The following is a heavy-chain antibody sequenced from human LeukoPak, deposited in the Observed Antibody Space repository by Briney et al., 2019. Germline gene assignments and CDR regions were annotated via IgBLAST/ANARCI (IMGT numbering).Heavy chain of an antibody. J-gene: IGHJ6*02. V-gene: IGHV1-3*01. CDR3: ARDGAQETVFYYGSGIYGMDV. CDR1: GYTFTSYA. Sequence: ASVKVSCKASGYTFTSYAMHWVRQAPGQRLEWMGWITAGNGNTKYSQKFWGRISISRDTSASTAYMDLSSLISEDTAVYYCARDGAQETVFYYGSGIYGMDVWGQGTTVTVSS. D-gene: IGHD3-10*01. CDR2: ITAGNGNT.